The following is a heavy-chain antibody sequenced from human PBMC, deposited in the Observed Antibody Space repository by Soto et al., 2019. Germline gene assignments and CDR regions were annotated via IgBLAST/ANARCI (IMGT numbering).Heavy chain of an antibody. J-gene: IGHJ4*02. CDR1: GFTFSSYA. Sequence: EVQLLESGGGLAQPGGSLRLSCAASGFTFSSYAMNWVRQAPGKGLEWVSLITGSGDSIYYADSVKGRFTISRDNSKSTLYLQMNSLRADDTAVYYCAKRGVGPTEFDCWGQGTLVTVSS. V-gene: IGHV3-23*01. D-gene: IGHD1-26*01. CDR2: ITGSGDSI. CDR3: AKRGVGPTEFDC.